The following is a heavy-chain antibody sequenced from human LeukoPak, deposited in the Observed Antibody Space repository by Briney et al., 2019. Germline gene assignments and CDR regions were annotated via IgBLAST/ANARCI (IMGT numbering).Heavy chain of an antibody. Sequence: GGSLRLSCAASGFTFSSYSMNWVRQAPGKGLEWVSYISSSSSTIYYADSVKGRFTISRDYAKNSLYLQMNSLRDEDTAVYYCARGDDYDYVWGSYRYIDYWGQGTLVTVSS. CDR3: ARGDDYDYVWGSYRYIDY. V-gene: IGHV3-48*02. CDR2: ISSSSSTI. D-gene: IGHD3-16*02. J-gene: IGHJ4*02. CDR1: GFTFSSYS.